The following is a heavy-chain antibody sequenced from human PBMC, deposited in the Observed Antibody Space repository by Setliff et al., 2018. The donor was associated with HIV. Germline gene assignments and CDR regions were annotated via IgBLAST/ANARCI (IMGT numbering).Heavy chain of an antibody. CDR2: IFHTGNT. CDR3: ARDYSTLGRSDDAFDM. D-gene: IGHD3-3*01. J-gene: IGHJ3*02. Sequence: PSETLSLTCTVSGGSISSFSYYWGWIRQPPGKGPEWIGSIFHTGNTYYNPSLKSRVTISVDTTKNQFSLKLTSMTAADTAIYYCARDYSTLGRSDDAFDMWGPGTMVTVSS. V-gene: IGHV4-39*07. CDR1: GGSISSFSYY.